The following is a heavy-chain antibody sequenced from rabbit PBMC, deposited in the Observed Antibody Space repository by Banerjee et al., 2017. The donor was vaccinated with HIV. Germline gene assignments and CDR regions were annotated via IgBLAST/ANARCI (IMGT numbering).Heavy chain of an antibody. Sequence: QEQLEESGGGLVKPEGSLTLTCTASGSDFSSSYWICWVRQAPGKGLEWIGCINGGSGSAYYASWAKGRFTISKTSSTTVTLQMTSLTAADTATYFCVRVAVAGVRYSLWGQGTLVTVS. D-gene: IGHD4-1*01. V-gene: IGHV1S45*01. CDR1: GSDFSSSYW. CDR3: VRVAVAGVRYSL. CDR2: INGGSGSA. J-gene: IGHJ3*01.